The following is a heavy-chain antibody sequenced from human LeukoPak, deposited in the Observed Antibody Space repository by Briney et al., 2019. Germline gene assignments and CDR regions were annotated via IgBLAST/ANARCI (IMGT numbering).Heavy chain of an antibody. CDR2: ISYDGSNK. Sequence: PGGSLRLSCAASGFTFSSYGMHWVRQAPGKGLEWVAVISYDGSNKYYADSVKGRFTISRDNSKNTLYLQMNSLRAEDTAVYYCARAPPWELLSFDYWGQGTLVTVSS. V-gene: IGHV3-30*03. CDR3: ARAPPWELLSFDY. CDR1: GFTFSSYG. D-gene: IGHD1-26*01. J-gene: IGHJ4*02.